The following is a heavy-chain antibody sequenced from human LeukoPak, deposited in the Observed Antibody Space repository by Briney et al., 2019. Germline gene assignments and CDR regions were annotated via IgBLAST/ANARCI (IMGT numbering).Heavy chain of an antibody. CDR3: ANLHYDILTGYIYYFDY. D-gene: IGHD3-9*01. V-gene: IGHV3-48*01. Sequence: GGSLRLSCAASGFTFSSYSMNWVRQAPGKGLEWVSYISSSSSTIYYADSVKGRFTISRDNAKNSLYLQMNSLRAEDTAVYYCANLHYDILTGYIYYFDYWGQGTLVTVSS. CDR2: ISSSSSTI. J-gene: IGHJ4*02. CDR1: GFTFSSYS.